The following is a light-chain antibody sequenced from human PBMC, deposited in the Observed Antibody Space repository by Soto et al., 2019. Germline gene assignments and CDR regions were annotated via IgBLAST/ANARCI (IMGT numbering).Light chain of an antibody. Sequence: DIEMTQAPSSLSASVGGTVTITCRASQSINTNLNWYQHKVGEAPKLLIYAASSLQSGIPSRFRGSGSGTHFTRTISSLQPEDFATYYCQQSYDNLTFGPGTKVDIK. V-gene: IGKV1-39*01. CDR3: QQSYDNLT. J-gene: IGKJ3*01. CDR2: AAS. CDR1: QSINTN.